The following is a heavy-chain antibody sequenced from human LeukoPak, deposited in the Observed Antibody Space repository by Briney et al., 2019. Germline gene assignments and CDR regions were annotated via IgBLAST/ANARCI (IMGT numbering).Heavy chain of an antibody. CDR1: GFTFDDYA. V-gene: IGHV3-9*01. Sequence: GGSLRLSCAASGFTFDDYAMHWVRPAPGKGLEWVSGISWNSGSIGYADSVKGRFTISRDNAKNSLYLQMNSLRAEDTALYYCAKEMNLRDGYNPLDYWGQGTLVTVSS. CDR2: ISWNSGSI. D-gene: IGHD5-24*01. J-gene: IGHJ4*02. CDR3: AKEMNLRDGYNPLDY.